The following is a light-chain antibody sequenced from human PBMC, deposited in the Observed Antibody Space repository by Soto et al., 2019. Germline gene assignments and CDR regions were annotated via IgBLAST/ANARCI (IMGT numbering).Light chain of an antibody. V-gene: IGKV3D-15*01. CDR2: AAS. CDR3: QQYNNWWT. CDR1: ETVRSN. J-gene: IGKJ1*01. Sequence: RVMTQSPDTLSASPGERATLSCRASETVRSNLAWYQQKPGQAPRLLIYAASTRATGIPARFIGNGSGTEFTLTISSLQSEDFAVYYCQQYNNWWTFGQGTKVDIK.